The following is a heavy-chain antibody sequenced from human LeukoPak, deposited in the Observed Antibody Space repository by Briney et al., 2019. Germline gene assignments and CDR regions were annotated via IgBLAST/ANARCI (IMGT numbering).Heavy chain of an antibody. D-gene: IGHD3-22*01. CDR1: GFTFSSYS. Sequence: GGSLRLSCAASGFTFSSYSMNWVRQAPGKGLEWVSCISSSSSTIYYADSVKGRFTISRDNAKNSLYLQMNSLRAEDTAVYYCARSDDYYDSSGYSGAFDIWGQGTMVTVSS. CDR3: ARSDDYYDSSGYSGAFDI. V-gene: IGHV3-48*01. CDR2: ISSSSSTI. J-gene: IGHJ3*02.